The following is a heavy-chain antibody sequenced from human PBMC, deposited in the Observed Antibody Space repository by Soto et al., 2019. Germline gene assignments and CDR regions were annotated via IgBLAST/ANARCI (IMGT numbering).Heavy chain of an antibody. CDR2: MNPNSGNT. CDR3: AREKVGANDY. D-gene: IGHD1-26*01. Sequence: QVQLVQSGAEVKKPGASVKVSCKASGYTFTSYDINWVRQATGQGLEWMGWMNPNSGNTGYAQKFQGRVTMTRKTXXXXXXXXXXXXRXXDTAVYXCAREKVGANDYWGQGTLVTVSS. CDR1: GYTFTSYD. J-gene: IGHJ4*02. V-gene: IGHV1-8*01.